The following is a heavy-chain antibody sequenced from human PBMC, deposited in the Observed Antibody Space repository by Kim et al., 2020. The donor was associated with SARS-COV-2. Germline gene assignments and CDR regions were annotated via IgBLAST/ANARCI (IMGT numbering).Heavy chain of an antibody. CDR1: GGTFSSYA. Sequence: SVKVSCKASGGTFSSYAISWVRQAPGQGLEWMGGIIPIFGTANYAQKFQGRVTITADESTSTAYMELSSLRSEDTAVYYCARAPLGRYFDWHRFYYFDYWGQGTLVTVSS. CDR3: ARAPLGRYFDWHRFYYFDY. V-gene: IGHV1-69*13. CDR2: IIPIFGTA. J-gene: IGHJ4*02. D-gene: IGHD3-9*01.